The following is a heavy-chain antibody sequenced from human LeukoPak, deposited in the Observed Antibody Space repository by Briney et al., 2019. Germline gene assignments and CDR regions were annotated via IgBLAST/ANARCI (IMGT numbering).Heavy chain of an antibody. Sequence: GASVKVSCKASGYTFTSYYMHWVRQAPGQGLEWMGIINPSGGSTSYAQKFQGRVTMTRDMSTSTVYMELSSLRSEDTAVYYCARGSEAVIAVAVPSDYWGQGTLVTVSS. D-gene: IGHD6-19*01. CDR3: ARGSEAVIAVAVPSDY. J-gene: IGHJ4*02. V-gene: IGHV1-46*01. CDR1: GYTFTSYY. CDR2: INPSGGST.